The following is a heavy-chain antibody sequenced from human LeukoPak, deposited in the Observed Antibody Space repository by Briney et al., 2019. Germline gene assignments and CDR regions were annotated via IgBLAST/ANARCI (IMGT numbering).Heavy chain of an antibody. J-gene: IGHJ4*02. V-gene: IGHV1-2*02. CDR1: GYTFSGYY. CDR2: INPDSGGT. CDR3: ARVDSTGYYRGRGPIDY. D-gene: IGHD3-22*01. Sequence: ASVKVSCKASGYTFSGYYIHWVRQAPGQGLEWMGWINPDSGGTNYAQRFQGRVTMTRDTSISTAYMDLSRLRPDDTAVYYCARVDSTGYYRGRGPIDYWGQGTLVTVSS.